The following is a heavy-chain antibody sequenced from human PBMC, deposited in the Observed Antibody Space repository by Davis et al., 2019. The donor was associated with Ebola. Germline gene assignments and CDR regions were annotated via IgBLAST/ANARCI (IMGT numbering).Heavy chain of an antibody. Sequence: ASVKVSCKASGYTFNSYVISWVRQAPGQGLEWMGWISAYNGNTNYAQKLQGRVTMTEDTSADIAHMELSSLRSEDTALYYCATDQAGAVAGTVEAFDIWGQGTMVTVSS. V-gene: IGHV1-18*04. D-gene: IGHD6-19*01. CDR2: ISAYNGNT. CDR3: ATDQAGAVAGTVEAFDI. CDR1: GYTFNSYV. J-gene: IGHJ3*02.